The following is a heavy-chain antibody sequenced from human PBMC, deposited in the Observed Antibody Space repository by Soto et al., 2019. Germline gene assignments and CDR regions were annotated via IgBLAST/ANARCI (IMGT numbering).Heavy chain of an antibody. CDR2: ISGGDISS. CDR1: GFTFSSFA. V-gene: IGHV3-23*01. D-gene: IGHD6-13*01. CDR3: AKDLGFSSSWPSDY. J-gene: IGHJ4*02. Sequence: GGSLRLSCAASGFTFSSFAMTWVRQAPGKGLEWVSTISGGDISSNYADSVKGRFTISRDNSKNTLYLQMNSLRAEDTAVYYCAKDLGFSSSWPSDYWGQGTLVTVSS.